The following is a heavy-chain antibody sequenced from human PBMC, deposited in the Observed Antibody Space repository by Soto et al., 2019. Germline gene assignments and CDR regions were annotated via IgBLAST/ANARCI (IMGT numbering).Heavy chain of an antibody. D-gene: IGHD6-19*01. CDR3: ASGSGWDYYYYYGMDV. CDR1: GYTFTSYD. V-gene: IGHV1-8*01. Sequence: QVQLVQSGAEVKKPGASVKVPCKASGYTFTSYDINWVRQATGQGLEWMGWMNPNSGNTGYAQKFQGRVTRTRNTSISTAYMELSSLRSEDTAVYYCASGSGWDYYYYYGMDVWGQGTTVTVSS. J-gene: IGHJ6*02. CDR2: MNPNSGNT.